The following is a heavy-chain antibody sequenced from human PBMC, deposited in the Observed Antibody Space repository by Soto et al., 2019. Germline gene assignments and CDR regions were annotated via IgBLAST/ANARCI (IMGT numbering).Heavy chain of an antibody. CDR1: GGSISSYY. D-gene: IGHD4-4*01. CDR3: ARTVDFDY. J-gene: IGHJ4*02. V-gene: IGHV4-59*01. CDR2: IYYSGST. Sequence: PSETLCLTCTVSGGSISSYYWSWIRQPPGKGLEWIGYIYYSGSTNYNPSLKSRVTISVDTSTNQFSLKLSSVTAADTAVYYCARTVDFDYWGQGTLVTVSS.